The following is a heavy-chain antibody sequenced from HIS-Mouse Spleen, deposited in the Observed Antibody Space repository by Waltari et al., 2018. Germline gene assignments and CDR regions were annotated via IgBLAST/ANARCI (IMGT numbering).Heavy chain of an antibody. CDR3: ARGQAARPAFDI. D-gene: IGHD6-6*01. J-gene: IGHJ3*02. CDR2: INHSGST. V-gene: IGHV4-34*01. CDR1: GGSFSGYY. Sequence: QVQLQQWGAGLLKPSETLSLTCAVYGGSFSGYYWSWIRQPPGKGLAWIGEINHSGSTNYNPSLKSRVTISVDTSKNQFSLKLSSVTAADTAVYYCARGQAARPAFDIWGQGTMVTVSS.